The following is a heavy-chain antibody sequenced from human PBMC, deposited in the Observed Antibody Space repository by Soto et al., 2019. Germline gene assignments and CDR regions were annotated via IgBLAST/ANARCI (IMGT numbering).Heavy chain of an antibody. Sequence: PSQTLSLTCAISGDSVSSNSAAWNWIRQSPSRGLEWLGRTYYRSKWYNDYAVSVKSRITINPDTSKNQFSLQLNSVTPEDTAVYYCARDSSPGIAAAGTRFDPWGQGTLVTVS. CDR1: GDSVSSNSAA. V-gene: IGHV6-1*01. CDR3: ARDSSPGIAAAGTRFDP. D-gene: IGHD6-13*01. J-gene: IGHJ5*02. CDR2: TYYRSKWYN.